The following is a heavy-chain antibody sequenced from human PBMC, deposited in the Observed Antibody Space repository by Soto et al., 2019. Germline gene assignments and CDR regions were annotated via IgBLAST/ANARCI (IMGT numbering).Heavy chain of an antibody. CDR3: VRGGGGGLFDP. Sequence: PGGSLRLSCAGSGFTFGGSYMSWIRQAPGKGLEWLSYISPGSRYPAYADSVKGRFTISRDNAKRSLYLQMMSLTAEDTAIYYCVRGGGGGLFDPWGQGTVVTVSS. D-gene: IGHD2-15*01. CDR1: GFTFGGSY. V-gene: IGHV3-11*06. CDR2: ISPGSRYP. J-gene: IGHJ5*02.